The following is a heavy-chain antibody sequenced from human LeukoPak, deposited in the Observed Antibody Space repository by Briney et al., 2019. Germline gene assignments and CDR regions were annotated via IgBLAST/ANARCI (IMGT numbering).Heavy chain of an antibody. CDR1: GGSFSGYY. Sequence: SETLSLTCAVYGGSFSGYYWSWIRQPPGKGLEWIGEINHSGSTNYNPSLKSRVTISVDTSKNQFSLKLSSVTAADTAVYYCARPLYDSSGYFDYWGQGTLVTVSS. CDR3: ARPLYDSSGYFDY. J-gene: IGHJ4*02. D-gene: IGHD3-22*01. V-gene: IGHV4-34*01. CDR2: INHSGST.